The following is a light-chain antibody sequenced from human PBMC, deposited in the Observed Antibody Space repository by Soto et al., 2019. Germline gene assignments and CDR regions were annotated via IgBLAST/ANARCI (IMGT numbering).Light chain of an antibody. CDR1: QSISSSY. Sequence: EIVLTQSPGTLSLSPGERATLSCRASQSISSSYLAWYQQKPGQAPRLLIYGASNRATGIPDRFSGSGSGTDFTLTISRLEPEDFAVYYCQQYGSSPRTLGQGTKVEIK. V-gene: IGKV3-20*01. CDR2: GAS. CDR3: QQYGSSPRT. J-gene: IGKJ1*01.